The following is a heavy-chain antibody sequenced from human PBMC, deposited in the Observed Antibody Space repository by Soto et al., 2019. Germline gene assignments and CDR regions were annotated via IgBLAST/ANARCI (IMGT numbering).Heavy chain of an antibody. CDR2: IYYSGST. J-gene: IGHJ4*02. Sequence: QLQLQESGPGLVKPSETLSLTCTVSGGSISSSSYYWGWIRQPPGKGLEWIGSIYYSGSTYYNPSLKSRVTRYVDTSKNQFSLKLSSVTAADTAVYYCARSMTTVVTLDYWGQGTLVTVSS. V-gene: IGHV4-39*01. CDR1: GGSISSSSYY. CDR3: ARSMTTVVTLDY. D-gene: IGHD4-17*01.